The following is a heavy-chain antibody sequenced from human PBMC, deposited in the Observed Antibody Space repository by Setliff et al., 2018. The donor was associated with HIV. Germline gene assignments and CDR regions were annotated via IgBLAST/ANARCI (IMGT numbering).Heavy chain of an antibody. V-gene: IGHV4-59*11. CDR3: ARAKEWPDY. CDR2: TYYSGST. D-gene: IGHD3-3*01. CDR1: GGSISSHY. Sequence: PSETLSLTCTVSGGSISSHYWSWIRQPPGKGLEWIGSTYYSGSTNYNPSLKSRVTISVDTSKNQFSLKLSSVAAAETAVHYCARAKEWPDYWGQGTLGPVSS. J-gene: IGHJ4*02.